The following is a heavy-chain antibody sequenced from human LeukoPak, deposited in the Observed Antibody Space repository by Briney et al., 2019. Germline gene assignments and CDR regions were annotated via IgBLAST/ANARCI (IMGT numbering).Heavy chain of an antibody. D-gene: IGHD2-2*01. CDR2: FDPEDGET. CDR1: GYTLTELS. CDR3: AALGHCDSTSCFGPIDF. Sequence: ASVKVSCKVSGYTLTELSMQWVRQAPGKGLEWMEGFDPEDGETIYAQKFQGRVTMTEDTSTDTAYMELSSLRSDDTAVYYCAALGHCDSTSCFGPIDFWGQGTLVTVSS. J-gene: IGHJ4*02. V-gene: IGHV1-24*01.